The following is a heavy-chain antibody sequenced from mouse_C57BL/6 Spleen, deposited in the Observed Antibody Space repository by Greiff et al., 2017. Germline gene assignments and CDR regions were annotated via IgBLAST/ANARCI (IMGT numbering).Heavy chain of an antibody. Sequence: QVQLQQPGAELVMPGASVKLSCKASGYTFTSYWMHWVKQRPGQGLEWIGEIDPSDSYTNYNQKFKGKSTLTVDKSSSTAYMQLSSLTSEDSAVYYCARAGYYGSSYDWYFDVGGTGTTGTVAS. CDR2: IDPSDSYT. V-gene: IGHV1-69*01. CDR1: GYTFTSYW. D-gene: IGHD1-1*01. J-gene: IGHJ1*03. CDR3: ARAGYYGSSYDWYFDV.